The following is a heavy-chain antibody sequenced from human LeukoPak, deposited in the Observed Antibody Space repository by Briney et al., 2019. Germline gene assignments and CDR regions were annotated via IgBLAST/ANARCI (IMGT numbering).Heavy chain of an antibody. Sequence: PGGSLRLSCEASGFSFNHAWMSWVRQAPGKGLEWVGRIKSKTDGETTDYAAPVTGRFTISRDDSKNTLYVQMNSLKTEDTAVYYCSWIQSPRSSYYYVGVWGKGTTVTVSS. J-gene: IGHJ6*03. CDR3: SWIQSPRSSYYYVGV. D-gene: IGHD5-18*01. CDR1: GFSFNHAW. V-gene: IGHV3-15*01. CDR2: IKSKTDGETT.